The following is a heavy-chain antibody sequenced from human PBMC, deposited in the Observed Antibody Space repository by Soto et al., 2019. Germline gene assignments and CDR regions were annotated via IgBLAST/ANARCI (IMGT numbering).Heavy chain of an antibody. D-gene: IGHD3-3*01. V-gene: IGHV3-7*01. CDR1: TFTFSRYW. CDR2: IKQDGSEK. Sequence: EVQLVESGGGLVQPGGSLRLSCAASTFTFSRYWMTWVRLAPGKGLEWVANIKQDGSEKYYVDSVKGRFTISRDNAKNSLYLQMNSLRVEGTAIYYCARGTLWNGYQFFDSWGQGTLVTVSS. J-gene: IGHJ4*02. CDR3: ARGTLWNGYQFFDS.